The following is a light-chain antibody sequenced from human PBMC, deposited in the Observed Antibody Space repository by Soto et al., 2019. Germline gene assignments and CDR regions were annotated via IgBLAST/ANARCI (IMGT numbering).Light chain of an antibody. J-gene: IGKJ4*01. CDR1: QSILSSSNNKNY. V-gene: IGKV4-1*01. CDR2: GAS. CDR3: QQYGNSPRVT. Sequence: DIVMTQSPDSLTVSLGERATINCKSSQSILSSSNNKNYLVWYQQKPGQAPRLLIYGASIRATGIPDRFSGSGSGTDFTLTISRLEPEDFAMYHCQQYGNSPRVTFGGGTKVEIK.